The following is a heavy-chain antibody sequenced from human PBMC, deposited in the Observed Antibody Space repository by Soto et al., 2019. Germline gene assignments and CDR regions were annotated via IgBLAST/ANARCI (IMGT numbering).Heavy chain of an antibody. CDR2: IYYSGST. J-gene: IGHJ4*02. D-gene: IGHD3-16*01. CDR3: ARQEDIITCYRAYYFVY. Sequence: PSENLSLTCTVSGGSITNSGYYWGWIRQPPGKGLEWIGSIYYSGSTYYSPSLKSRVTISVDTSKNQFSLTLTSVTAADTAVYFCARQEDIITCYRAYYFVYWGPATLVT. CDR1: GGSITNSGYY. V-gene: IGHV4-39*01.